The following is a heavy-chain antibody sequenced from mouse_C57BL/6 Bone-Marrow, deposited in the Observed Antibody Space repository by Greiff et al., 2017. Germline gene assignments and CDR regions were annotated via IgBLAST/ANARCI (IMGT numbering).Heavy chain of an antibody. J-gene: IGHJ4*01. Sequence: EVMLVESGGGLVQPKGSLKLSCAASGFSFNTYAMNWVRQAPGKGLEWVARIRSKSNNYATYYADSVKDRFTISRDDSESMLYLQMNNLKTEDTAMYYCVGPHYYGSSPYAMDYWGQGTSVTVSS. CDR3: VGPHYYGSSPYAMDY. CDR1: GFSFNTYA. D-gene: IGHD1-1*01. CDR2: IRSKSNNYAT. V-gene: IGHV10-1*01.